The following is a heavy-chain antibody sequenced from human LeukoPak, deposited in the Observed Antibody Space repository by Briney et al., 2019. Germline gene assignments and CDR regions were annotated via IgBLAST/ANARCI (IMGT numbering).Heavy chain of an antibody. CDR2: IYYSGST. J-gene: IGHJ4*02. Sequence: KASETLSLTCTVSGGSISSYYWSWIRQPPGKGLEWIGYIYYSGSTNYNPSLKSRVTISVDTSKNQFSLKLSSVTAADTAVYYCSRESGPFSPFGFWGQGTLVSVHS. CDR3: SRESGPFSPFGF. D-gene: IGHD1-26*01. CDR1: GGSISSYY. V-gene: IGHV4-59*01.